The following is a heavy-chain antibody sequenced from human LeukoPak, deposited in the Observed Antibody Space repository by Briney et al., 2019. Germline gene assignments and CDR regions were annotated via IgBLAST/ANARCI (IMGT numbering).Heavy chain of an antibody. V-gene: IGHV1-2*02. D-gene: IGHD5-24*01. CDR2: INPNSGGT. CDR1: GYTFTSYG. Sequence: ASVKVSCKASGYTFTSYGISWVRQAPGQGLEWMGWINPNSGGTNYAQKFQGRVTMTRDTSISTAYMELSRLRSDDAAVYYCARVRDGYTNDAFDIRGQGTMVTVSS. J-gene: IGHJ3*02. CDR3: ARVRDGYTNDAFDI.